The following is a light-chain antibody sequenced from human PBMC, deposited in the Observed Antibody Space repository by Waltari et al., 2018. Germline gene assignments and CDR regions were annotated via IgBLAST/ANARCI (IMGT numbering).Light chain of an antibody. CDR1: QSVNNS. CDR2: DAS. Sequence: EIVLTQSPATLSLSPGDRATLSCRASQSVNNSLGWYQQKPGQAPRLLIYDASRRATYTPARFSGGGFGTDFTLTISSLEPEDFAEFYRQQRRNWMFTFGQGTKLDIK. J-gene: IGKJ2*01. V-gene: IGKV3-11*01. CDR3: QQRRNWMFT.